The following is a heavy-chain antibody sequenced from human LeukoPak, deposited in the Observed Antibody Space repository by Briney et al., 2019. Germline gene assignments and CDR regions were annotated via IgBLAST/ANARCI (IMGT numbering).Heavy chain of an antibody. D-gene: IGHD4-17*01. V-gene: IGHV1-46*01. J-gene: IGHJ6*02. Sequence: ASAKVSCKASGYTFTSYYMHWVRQAPGQGLEWMGIINPSGGSTSYAQKFQGRVTMTRDTSTSTVYMELSSLRSEDTAVYYCARDRATTTVSYYYYYYGMDVWGQGTTVTVSS. CDR3: ARDRATTTVSYYYYYYGMDV. CDR1: GYTFTSYY. CDR2: INPSGGST.